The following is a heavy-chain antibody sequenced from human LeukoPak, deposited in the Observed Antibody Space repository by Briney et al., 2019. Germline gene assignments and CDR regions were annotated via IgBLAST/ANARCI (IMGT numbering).Heavy chain of an antibody. D-gene: IGHD3-10*01. CDR1: GFTFSSSG. V-gene: IGHV3-30*02. CDR3: AKDHDGYYYGSGRKWYYYYYMDV. CDR2: IRYDGSNK. Sequence: GGSLRLSCAASGFTFSSSGMHWVRQAPGKGLEWVAFIRYDGSNKYYADSVKGRFTISRDNSKNTLYLQMNSLRAEDTAVYYCAKDHDGYYYGSGRKWYYYYYMDVWGKGTTVTISS. J-gene: IGHJ6*03.